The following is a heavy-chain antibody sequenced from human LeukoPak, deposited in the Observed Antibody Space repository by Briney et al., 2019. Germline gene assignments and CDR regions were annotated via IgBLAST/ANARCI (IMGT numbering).Heavy chain of an antibody. V-gene: IGHV4-59*12. J-gene: IGHJ4*02. CDR1: GGSISSYY. D-gene: IGHD2-15*01. Sequence: SETLSLTCTVSGGSISSYYWSWIRQPPGKGLEWIGYIYYSGSTNYNPSLKSRVTISVDTSKNQFSLKLSSVTAADTAVYYCARVYCSGGSCYSGGFDYWGQGTLVTVSS. CDR2: IYYSGST. CDR3: ARVYCSGGSCYSGGFDY.